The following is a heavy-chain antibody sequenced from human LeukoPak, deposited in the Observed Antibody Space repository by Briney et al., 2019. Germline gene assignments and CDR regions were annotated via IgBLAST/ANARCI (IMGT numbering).Heavy chain of an antibody. D-gene: IGHD3-10*01. Sequence: SETQSLTCTVSGGSISGYYWSWIQQPAGKGLEWIGRIHSSGSTNYSPSLKSRVAMSLDTSKNQFSLELSSVTAADTAVYYCAREAVHYGSGSLDYWGQGTLVTVSS. CDR2: IHSSGST. J-gene: IGHJ4*02. CDR1: GGSISGYY. V-gene: IGHV4-4*07. CDR3: AREAVHYGSGSLDY.